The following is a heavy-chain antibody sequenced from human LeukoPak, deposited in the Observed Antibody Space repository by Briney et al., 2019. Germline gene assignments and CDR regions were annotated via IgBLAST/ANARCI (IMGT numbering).Heavy chain of an antibody. Sequence: GGSLRLSCAASGFTFSSYAMSWVRQAPGKGLEWVSVISNSGDSTYYADSVKGRFTISRDNSKNTLSLQMNSLRAEDTAVYYCATNWNFDYWGQGTLVTVSS. J-gene: IGHJ4*02. D-gene: IGHD1-1*01. CDR2: ISNSGDST. CDR1: GFTFSSYA. CDR3: ATNWNFDY. V-gene: IGHV3-23*01.